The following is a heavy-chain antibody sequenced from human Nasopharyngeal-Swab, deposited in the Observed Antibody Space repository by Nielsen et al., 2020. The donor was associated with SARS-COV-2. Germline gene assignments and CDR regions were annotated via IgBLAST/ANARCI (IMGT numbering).Heavy chain of an antibody. CDR1: GFTFSSYG. V-gene: IGHV3-48*02. CDR2: ISSSSSTI. CDR3: ARDCFESSGWTEDGDYFDY. Sequence: GESLKISWAASGFTFSSYGMHWVRQAPGKGLEWVSYISSSSSTIYYADSVKGRFTISRDNAKNSLYLQMNSLRDEDTAVYYCARDCFESSGWTEDGDYFDYWGQGTLVTVSS. D-gene: IGHD6-19*01. J-gene: IGHJ4*02.